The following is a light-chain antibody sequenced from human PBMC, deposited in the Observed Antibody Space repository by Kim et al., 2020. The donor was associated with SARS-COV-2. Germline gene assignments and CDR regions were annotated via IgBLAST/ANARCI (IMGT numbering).Light chain of an antibody. Sequence: SVARGESATLSCRASQSGSSNLAWYQQKPGQAPRFLVYGASTRATGIPARFSGSGSGTEFTLTISSLQSEDFAVYYCQQYNNWPYTFGQGTKLEI. CDR1: QSGSSN. CDR3: QQYNNWPYT. V-gene: IGKV3D-15*01. J-gene: IGKJ2*01. CDR2: GAS.